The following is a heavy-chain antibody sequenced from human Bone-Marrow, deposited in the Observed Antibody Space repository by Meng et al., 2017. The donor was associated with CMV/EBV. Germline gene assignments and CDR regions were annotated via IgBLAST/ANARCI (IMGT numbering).Heavy chain of an antibody. CDR3: ARTEGGGDYAFDY. CDR1: GDRVSSNRAA. CDR2: NYYRSRWYN. J-gene: IGHJ4*02. D-gene: IGHD1-26*01. V-gene: IGHV6-1*01. Sequence: GDRVSSNRAAWNWIRQSPSRGLEWLGRNYYRSRWYNDYALSMKSRITINPDTSKNQFSLQLNSVTPEDTAVYYCARTEGGGDYAFDYWGQGTLVTVSS.